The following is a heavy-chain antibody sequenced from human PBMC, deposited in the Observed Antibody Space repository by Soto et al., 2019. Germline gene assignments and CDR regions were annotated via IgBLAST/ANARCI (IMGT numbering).Heavy chain of an antibody. CDR3: ARGGEDRDYGDYQVWAFDI. Sequence: QTLSLTCAISGDSVSSNSAAWNWIRLSPSRGLEWLARTYYRSGWYNDYAVSVRSRITVNPDTSKNQFSLQLTSVTAADTAVYYCARGGEDRDYGDYQVWAFDIWGQGTMVTVSS. J-gene: IGHJ3*02. CDR1: GDSVSSNSAA. CDR2: TYYRSGWYN. V-gene: IGHV6-1*01. D-gene: IGHD4-17*01.